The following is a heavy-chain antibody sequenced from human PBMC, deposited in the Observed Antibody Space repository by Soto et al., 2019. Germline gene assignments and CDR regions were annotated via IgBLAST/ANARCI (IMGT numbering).Heavy chain of an antibody. V-gene: IGHV3-74*01. CDR3: ARHPPGQAHX. J-gene: IGHJ6*02. D-gene: IGHD3-10*01. CDR2: INEDWSTT. CDR1: EFTFSSYR. Sequence: SLGLSFLDSEFTFSSYRIHWVRQAPGKGLVWVSRINEDWSTTDYADSVKGRFTISREKARNTLYLQMNSLRADDTAVYYCARHPPGQAHXWGQATPLAVS.